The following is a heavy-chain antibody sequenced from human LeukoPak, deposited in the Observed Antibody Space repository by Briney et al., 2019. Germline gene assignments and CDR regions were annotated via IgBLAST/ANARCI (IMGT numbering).Heavy chain of an antibody. Sequence: PGGSLRLSCAASGFTFSSYWMHWVRQAPGEGLEWVSAISGSSGSTYYAASVKGRFTISRDNSKNTLSLQMNSLRAEDTAVYYCAKGAIFGVVALWFDPWGQGTLVTVSS. CDR3: AKGAIFGVVALWFDP. V-gene: IGHV3-23*01. D-gene: IGHD3-3*01. CDR1: GFTFSSYW. CDR2: ISGSSGST. J-gene: IGHJ5*02.